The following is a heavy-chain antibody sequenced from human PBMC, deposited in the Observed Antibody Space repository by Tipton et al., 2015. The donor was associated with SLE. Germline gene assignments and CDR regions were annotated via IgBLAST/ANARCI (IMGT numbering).Heavy chain of an antibody. V-gene: IGHV4-31*03. J-gene: IGHJ5*02. CDR3: AREVKSGRYDWFDP. CDR1: GGSISSGNYY. Sequence: GLVKPSETLSLTCTVSGGSISSGNYYWTWIRQHPGKGLEWIGYIYDTETTYYNPSLKSRVTMSIDRSKNHFSLRLRSVSAADTAIYYCAREVKSGRYDWFDPWGQGTLVTVSS. D-gene: IGHD1-26*01. CDR2: IYDTETT.